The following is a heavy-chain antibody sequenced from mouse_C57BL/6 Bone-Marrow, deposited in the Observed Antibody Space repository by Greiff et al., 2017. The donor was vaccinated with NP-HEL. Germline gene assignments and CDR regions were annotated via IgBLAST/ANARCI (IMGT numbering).Heavy chain of an antibody. J-gene: IGHJ3*01. CDR3: ARLTTMVPWFAY. D-gene: IGHD2-2*01. V-gene: IGHV5-6*01. CDR1: GFTFSSYG. Sequence: DVQLVESGGDLVKPGGSLKLSCAASGFTFSSYGMSWVRQTPDKRLEWVATISSGGSYTYYPDSVKGRFTISRDNAKNTLYLQMSSLKSEDTAMYYCARLTTMVPWFAYWGQGTLVTVSA. CDR2: ISSGGSYT.